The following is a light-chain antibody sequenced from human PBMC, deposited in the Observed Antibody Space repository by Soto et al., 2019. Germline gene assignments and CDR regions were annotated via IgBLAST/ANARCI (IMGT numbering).Light chain of an antibody. Sequence: DIQRTMFPSTLSASVVYRFTNICLASQSINKWLAWYQQKPGKAPKLLIYEASTLQSGVPSRFSGSGSGTDFTLTISSLQPDDFATYYCQKHNSYPWTFGQGTKVDIK. CDR2: EAS. CDR1: QSINKW. V-gene: IGKV1-5*02. CDR3: QKHNSYPWT. J-gene: IGKJ1*01.